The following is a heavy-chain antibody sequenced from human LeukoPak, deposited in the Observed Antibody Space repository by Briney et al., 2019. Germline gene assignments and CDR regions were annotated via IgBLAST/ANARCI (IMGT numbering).Heavy chain of an antibody. CDR2: INPSGGST. D-gene: IGHD6-6*01. V-gene: IGHV1-46*01. J-gene: IGHJ5*02. Sequence: ASVKVSCKASGYTCTSYYMHWVRQAPGQGLEWMGIINPSGGSTSYAQKFQGRVTMTRDMSTSTVYMELSSLRSEDTAVYYCARAARYSSSRFWFDPWGQGALVTVSS. CDR1: GYTCTSYY. CDR3: ARAARYSSSRFWFDP.